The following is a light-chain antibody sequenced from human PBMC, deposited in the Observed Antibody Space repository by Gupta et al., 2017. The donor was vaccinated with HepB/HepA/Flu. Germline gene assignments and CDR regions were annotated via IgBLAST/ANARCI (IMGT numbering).Light chain of an antibody. J-gene: IGLJ2*01. CDR1: SGHSSYA. CDR2: LNSDGSH. Sequence: QLVLTQSHSASASLGASVKLTCTLSSGHSSYAIAWHQQQPEKGPRYLMKLNSDGSHSKGDGIPDRFSGSSSGAERYLTISSRQSEDEADYYCQTWGTGIHVVFGGGTKLTVL. CDR3: QTWGTGIHVV. V-gene: IGLV4-69*01.